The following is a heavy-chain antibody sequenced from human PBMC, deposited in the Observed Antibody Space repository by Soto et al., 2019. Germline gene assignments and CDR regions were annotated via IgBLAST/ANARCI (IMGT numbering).Heavy chain of an antibody. CDR3: AVDIVGTVSY. V-gene: IGHV3-72*01. J-gene: IGHJ4*02. Sequence: EVQLVESGGGSVQPGGSLRLSCAASGFTFSDHYMDWVRQAPGKGLAWVGRTRNKANSYTTEYAASVKGRFTISRDDSKNSLYLQMNSLKTEDTAVYYCAVDIVGTVSYWGQGTLVTGSS. CDR2: TRNKANSYTT. CDR1: GFTFSDHY. D-gene: IGHD5-12*01.